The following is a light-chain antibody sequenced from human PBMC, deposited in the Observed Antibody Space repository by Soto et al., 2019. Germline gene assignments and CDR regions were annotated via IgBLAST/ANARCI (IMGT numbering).Light chain of an antibody. CDR3: SSYTTRAPYVV. Sequence: QSVLTQAASVSGSPGQSITISCTGTSSDVGSYNYVSWYQQFSGKAPKLMIYDVSNRPSGVSNRFSGSKSGSTASLTISGLRAEDEADYFCSSYTTRAPYVVFGGGTKVTVL. CDR1: SSDVGSYNY. J-gene: IGLJ2*01. CDR2: DVS. V-gene: IGLV2-14*03.